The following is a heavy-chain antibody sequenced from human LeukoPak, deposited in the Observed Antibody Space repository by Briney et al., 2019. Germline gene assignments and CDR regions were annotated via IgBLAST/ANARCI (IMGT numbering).Heavy chain of an antibody. Sequence: GGSLRLSCAASGFTFDDYAMHWVRHAPGKGLEWVSGISWNSGSIGYADSVKGRFTISRDNATNSLYLQMHSLRAEDTALYYCVRGFGSRCFDYWGQGTLVTVSS. CDR3: VRGFGSRCFDY. D-gene: IGHD3-10*01. CDR1: GFTFDDYA. J-gene: IGHJ4*02. CDR2: ISWNSGSI. V-gene: IGHV3-9*01.